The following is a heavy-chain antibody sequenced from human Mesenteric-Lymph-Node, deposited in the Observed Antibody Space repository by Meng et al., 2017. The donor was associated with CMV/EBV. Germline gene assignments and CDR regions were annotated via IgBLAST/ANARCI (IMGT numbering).Heavy chain of an antibody. Sequence: SETLSLTCTVSGGSVNGGDYYWNWIRRPPGKGLEWIGNVYFGGSTNYNPSLKSRATIFLDTSNNQFSLQLSSVTAADTAMYYCARGSPRWELLHWFDPWGQGTLVTVSS. J-gene: IGHJ5*02. CDR1: GGSVNGGDYY. V-gene: IGHV4-61*08. CDR2: VYFGGST. D-gene: IGHD1-26*01. CDR3: ARGSPRWELLHWFDP.